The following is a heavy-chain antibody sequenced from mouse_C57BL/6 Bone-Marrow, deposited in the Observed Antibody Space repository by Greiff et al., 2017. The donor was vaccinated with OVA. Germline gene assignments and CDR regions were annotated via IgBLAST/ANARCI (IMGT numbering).Heavy chain of an antibody. CDR3: TTGWFYFDY. CDR1: GFNIKDDY. Sequence: LVESGAELVRPGASVKLSCTASGFNIKDDYMHWVKQRPEQGLEWIGWIDPENGDTEYASKFQGKATITADTSSNTAYLQLSSLTSEDTAVYYCTTGWFYFDYWGQGTTLTVSS. CDR2: IDPENGDT. D-gene: IGHD2-2*01. J-gene: IGHJ2*01. V-gene: IGHV14-4*01.